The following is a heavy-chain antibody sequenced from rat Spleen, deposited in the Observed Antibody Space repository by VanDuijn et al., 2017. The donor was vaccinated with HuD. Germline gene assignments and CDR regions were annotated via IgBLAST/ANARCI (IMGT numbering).Heavy chain of an antibody. CDR3: ARRIYYYSTYGGVMDA. CDR2: ISSSSSYI. D-gene: IGHD1-2*01. CDR1: GFTFSNYG. V-gene: IGHV5-34*01. Sequence: EVQLVESGGGLVQPGRSLKLSCLASGFTFSNYGMNWIRQAPGKGLEWVASISSSSSYIYYADTVKGRFTISRENAKNTLFLQMTSLRSEDTALYYCARRIYYYSTYGGVMDAWGQGASVTVSS. J-gene: IGHJ4*01.